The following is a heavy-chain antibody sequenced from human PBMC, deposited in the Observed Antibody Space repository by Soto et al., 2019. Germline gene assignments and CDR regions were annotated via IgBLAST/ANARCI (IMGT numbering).Heavy chain of an antibody. CDR2: ISSSSSTI. Sequence: EVQLVESGGGLVQPGGSLRLSCAASGFTFSSYSMNWVRQAPGKGLEWVSYISSSSSTIYYADSVKGRFTISRDNAKNSLYLQMNSLRDEDTAVYYCAREIPSRGAGWFDPLGQGTRVTVSS. V-gene: IGHV3-48*02. D-gene: IGHD3-10*01. CDR3: AREIPSRGAGWFDP. J-gene: IGHJ5*02. CDR1: GFTFSSYS.